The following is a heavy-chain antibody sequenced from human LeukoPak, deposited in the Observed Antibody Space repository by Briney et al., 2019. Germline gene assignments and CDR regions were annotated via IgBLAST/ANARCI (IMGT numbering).Heavy chain of an antibody. Sequence: GGSLRLSCAASGFTFSSYAMSWVRQAPGKGLEWVSAISGSGGSTYYADSVKGRFTISRDNSKNTLYLQMNSLRAEDTAVYYCARDHYGDYYFDYWGQGTLVTVSS. CDR3: ARDHYGDYYFDY. V-gene: IGHV3-23*01. J-gene: IGHJ4*02. D-gene: IGHD2-21*02. CDR2: ISGSGGST. CDR1: GFTFSSYA.